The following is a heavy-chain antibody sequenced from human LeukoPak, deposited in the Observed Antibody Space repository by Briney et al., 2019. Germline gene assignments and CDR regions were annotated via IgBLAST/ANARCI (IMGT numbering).Heavy chain of an antibody. CDR1: GYTFTSYD. J-gene: IGHJ4*02. V-gene: IGHV1-8*01. CDR2: MNPNSGNT. CDR3: ARGREYCSGGSCYFDY. D-gene: IGHD2-15*01. Sequence: ASVKVSCKASGYTFTSYDINWVRQATGQGLEWMGWMNPNSGNTGYAQKFQGRVTMTRNTSISTAYMELSSLRSEDTAVYYCARGREYCSGGSCYFDYWGQGTLVTVSS.